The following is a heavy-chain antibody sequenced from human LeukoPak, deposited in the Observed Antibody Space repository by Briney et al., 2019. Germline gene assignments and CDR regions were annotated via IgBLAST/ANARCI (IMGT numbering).Heavy chain of an antibody. V-gene: IGHV4-38-2*02. CDR3: ARAFSGGSTSDY. CDR1: GGSISSYY. J-gene: IGHJ4*02. D-gene: IGHD2-15*01. Sequence: SETLSLTCTVSGGSISSYYWGWIRQPPGKGLEWIGSIYHSGSTYYNPSLKSRVTISVDTSKNQFSLKLSSVTAADTAVYYCARAFSGGSTSDYWGQGTLVTVSS. CDR2: IYHSGST.